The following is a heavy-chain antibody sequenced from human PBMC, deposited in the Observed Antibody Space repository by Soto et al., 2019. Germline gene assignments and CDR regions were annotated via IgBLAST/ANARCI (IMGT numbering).Heavy chain of an antibody. CDR2: ISAHNGNT. V-gene: IGHV1-18*01. CDR3: ARGRYGDY. CDR1: GYGFTTYG. J-gene: IGHJ4*02. Sequence: QVHLVQSGAEVKKPGASVKVSCKGSGYGFTTYGITWVRQAPGQGLEWMAWISAHNGNTNYAQKVQGRVTVTRDTSMSTAYMELMSLRYDDTAVYYCARGRYGDYWGQGALVTVSS. D-gene: IGHD1-1*01.